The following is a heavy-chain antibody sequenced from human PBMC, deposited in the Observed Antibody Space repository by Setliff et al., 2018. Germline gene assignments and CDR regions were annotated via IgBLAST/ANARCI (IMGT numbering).Heavy chain of an antibody. D-gene: IGHD3-22*01. J-gene: IGHJ6*03. CDR2: INPTGGST. CDR1: AKTFTAYY. V-gene: IGHV1-46*01. Sequence: ASVKVSCKASAKTFTAYYVHWVRQAPGQGLEWMGWINPTGGSTSYAQKFQGRVTMTRDTSTSTVFMELSSLRSEDTAVYYCARDRNDNYESSGYYYAGGYMDVWGKGTTVTVSS. CDR3: ARDRNDNYESSGYYYAGGYMDV.